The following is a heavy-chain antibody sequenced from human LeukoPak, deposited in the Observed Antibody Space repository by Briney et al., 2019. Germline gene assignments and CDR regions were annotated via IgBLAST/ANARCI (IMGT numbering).Heavy chain of an antibody. J-gene: IGHJ6*03. D-gene: IGHD3-10*01. Sequence: SETLSLTCTVSGYSISSGYYWGWIRQPPGKGLEWIGSIYHSGSTYYNPSLKSRVTISVDTSKNQFSLKLSSVTAADTAVYYCARDGSYGSSYYYYMDVWGKGTTVTVSS. CDR2: IYHSGST. CDR3: ARDGSYGSSYYYYMDV. V-gene: IGHV4-38-2*02. CDR1: GYSISSGYY.